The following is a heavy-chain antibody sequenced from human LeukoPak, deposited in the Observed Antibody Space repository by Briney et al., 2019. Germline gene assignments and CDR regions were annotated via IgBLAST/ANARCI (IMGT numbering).Heavy chain of an antibody. CDR1: GFTISSYW. J-gene: IGHJ4*02. D-gene: IGHD5-18*01. CDR3: ARGGGYSYAPFDY. CDR2: INSDGSST. V-gene: IGHV3-74*01. Sequence: QPGGSLRLSCAASGFTISSYWMHWVRQAPGKGLVWVSRINSDGSSTSYADSVKGRFTISRDNAKNTLYLQMNSLRAEDTAVYYCARGGGYSYAPFDYWGQVTLVTVSS.